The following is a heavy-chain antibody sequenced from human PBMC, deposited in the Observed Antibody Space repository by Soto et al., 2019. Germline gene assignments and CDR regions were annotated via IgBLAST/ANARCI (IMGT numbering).Heavy chain of an antibody. CDR3: ARSYVSHFDY. CDR2: ISSSSSYI. J-gene: IGHJ4*02. Sequence: PGGSLRLSCAASGFTFSSYSMNWVRQAPGKGLEWVSSISSSSSYIYYADSVKGRFTISRDNAKNPPYLQMNSLRAEDTAVYYCARSYVSHFDYWGQGTLVTVSS. CDR1: GFTFSSYS. V-gene: IGHV3-21*01. D-gene: IGHD3-10*02.